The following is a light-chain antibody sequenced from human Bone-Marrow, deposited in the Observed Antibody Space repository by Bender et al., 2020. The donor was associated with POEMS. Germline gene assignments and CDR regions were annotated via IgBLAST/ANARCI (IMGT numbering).Light chain of an antibody. J-gene: IGLJ2*01. Sequence: QSALTQPASVSGSPGQTITISCTGSSSNIGARYDVHWYQQLPGKVPKLLIYDNTNRPSGVPDRFSGSKSGTSASLAITGLQAEDEADYYCQSYDNSLSGVVFGGGTKLTVL. CDR3: QSYDNSLSGVV. CDR2: DNT. V-gene: IGLV1-40*01. CDR1: SSNIGARYD.